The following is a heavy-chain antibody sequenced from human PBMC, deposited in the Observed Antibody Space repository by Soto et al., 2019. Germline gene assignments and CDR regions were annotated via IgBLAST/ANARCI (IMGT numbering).Heavy chain of an antibody. CDR2: ISVTGGT. CDR1: GFTFSSYA. CDR3: AKSLDTATSFDY. J-gene: IGHJ4*02. V-gene: IGHV3-23*01. Sequence: PGGSLRLSCAASGFTFSSYAMNWVRQAPGKGPEWVSYISVTGGTYYADSVKGRFTISRDNSKNTLFLQMNSLRAEDTAVYYCAKSLDTATSFDYWGQGTPVTVSS.